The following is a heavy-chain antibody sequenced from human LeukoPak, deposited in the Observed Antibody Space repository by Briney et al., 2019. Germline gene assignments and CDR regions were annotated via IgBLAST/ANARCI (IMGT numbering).Heavy chain of an antibody. Sequence: ASVKVSCKASGGTFSSYAISWVRQAPGQGLEWMGGIIPIFGTANYAQKFQGRVTMTRNTSISTAYMELSSLRSEDTAVYYCARGPPTGFDYWGQGALVTVSS. V-gene: IGHV1-69*05. CDR1: GGTFSSYA. CDR2: IIPIFGTA. J-gene: IGHJ4*02. D-gene: IGHD3-9*01. CDR3: ARGPPTGFDY.